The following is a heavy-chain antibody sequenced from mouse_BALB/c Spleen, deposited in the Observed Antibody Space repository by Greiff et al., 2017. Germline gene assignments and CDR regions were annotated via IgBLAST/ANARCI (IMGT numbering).Heavy chain of an antibody. J-gene: IGHJ4*01. Sequence: DVMLVESGGGLVKPGGSLKLSCAASGFTFSDYYMYWVRQTPEKRLEWVATISDGGSYTYYPDSVKGRFTISRDNAKNNLYLQMSSLKSEDTAMYYCARAYRYIAMDYWGQGTSVTVSS. CDR2: ISDGGSYT. CDR3: ARAYRYIAMDY. CDR1: GFTFSDYY. D-gene: IGHD2-14*01. V-gene: IGHV5-4*02.